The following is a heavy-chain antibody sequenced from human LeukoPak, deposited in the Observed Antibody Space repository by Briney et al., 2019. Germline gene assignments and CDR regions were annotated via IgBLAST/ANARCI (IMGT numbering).Heavy chain of an antibody. J-gene: IGHJ4*02. CDR2: ISGSGGST. D-gene: IGHD1-26*01. V-gene: IGHV3-23*01. CDR1: GFTFSSYA. CDR3: AKAQSRIVGATIFDY. Sequence: GGSLRLSCAASGFTFSSYAMSWVRQAPGKGLEWVSAISGSGGSTYYADSVKGRFTISRDNSKNTLYLQMNSLRAEDTAVYYCAKAQSRIVGATIFDYWGQGTLVTVSS.